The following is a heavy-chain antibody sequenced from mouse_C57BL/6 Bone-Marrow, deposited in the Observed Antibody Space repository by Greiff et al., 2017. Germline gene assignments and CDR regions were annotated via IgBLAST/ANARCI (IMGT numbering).Heavy chain of an antibody. Sequence: QVQLKQSGAELVRPGASVKLSCKASGYTFTDYYINWVKQRPGQGLEWIARIYPGSGNTYYNEKFKGKATLTAEKSSSTAYMQLSSLTSEDSAVYFCASTPGSRAYYFDYWGQGTTLTVSS. CDR2: IYPGSGNT. V-gene: IGHV1-76*01. CDR3: ASTPGSRAYYFDY. D-gene: IGHD1-1*01. J-gene: IGHJ2*01. CDR1: GYTFTDYY.